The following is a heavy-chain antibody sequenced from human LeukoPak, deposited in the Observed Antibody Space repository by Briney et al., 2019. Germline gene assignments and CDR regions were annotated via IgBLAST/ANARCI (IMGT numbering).Heavy chain of an antibody. CDR3: ARRIRIVVVPAAIRGGPMDV. CDR1: GGSFSGYY. Sequence: KPSETLSLTCAVYGGSFSGYYWSWIRQPPGKGLEWIGEINHSGSTNYNPSLKSRVTISVDTSKNQFSLKLSSVTAADTAVYYCARRIRIVVVPAAIRGGPMDVWGKGTTVTVSS. V-gene: IGHV4-34*01. J-gene: IGHJ6*03. D-gene: IGHD2-2*02. CDR2: INHSGST.